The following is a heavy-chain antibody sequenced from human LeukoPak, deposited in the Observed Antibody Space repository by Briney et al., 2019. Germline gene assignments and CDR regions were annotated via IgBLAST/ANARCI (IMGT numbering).Heavy chain of an antibody. D-gene: IGHD6-19*01. CDR3: ARGGFNFGWDV. J-gene: IGHJ6*02. CDR2: INTDGSST. Sequence: GGSLRLSCAVSGFTFSSYWMHWVRQAPGKGLVWVSRINTDGSSTSYADSVKGRFTISRDNAKNTPYLQMNSLRAEDTAVYYCARGGFNFGWDVWGQGTTVTVSS. V-gene: IGHV3-74*01. CDR1: GFTFSSYW.